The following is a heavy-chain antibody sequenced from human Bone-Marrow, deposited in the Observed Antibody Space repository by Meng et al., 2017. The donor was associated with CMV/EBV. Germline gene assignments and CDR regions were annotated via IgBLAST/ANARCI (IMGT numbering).Heavy chain of an antibody. Sequence: SETLSLTCAVYGGSFSDYYWSWIRQPPGKGLEWIGEINHSGTTNYDPSLKSRVTMSVDRSKNQFSLKLSSVTAADTAVYYCARSTISPIGARLNFDYWGQGTLVTVSS. CDR3: ARSTISPIGARLNFDY. D-gene: IGHD6-6*01. J-gene: IGHJ4*02. CDR1: GGSFSDYY. CDR2: INHSGTT. V-gene: IGHV4-34*01.